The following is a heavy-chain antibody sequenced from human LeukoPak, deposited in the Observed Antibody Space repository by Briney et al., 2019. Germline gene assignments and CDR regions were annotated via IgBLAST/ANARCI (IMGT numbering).Heavy chain of an antibody. CDR1: GYTFTGYY. V-gene: IGHV1-2*02. CDR3: ARLAAVPG. D-gene: IGHD6-19*01. J-gene: IGHJ1*01. CDR2: IHPNSGDT. Sequence: ASVKVSCEASGYTFTGYYLHWVRQAPGQGFEWMGWIHPNSGDTNYAQKFQGRVTMTRDTSISTAYMELSSLRSDDTAVYYCARLAAVPGWGQGTLVTVSS.